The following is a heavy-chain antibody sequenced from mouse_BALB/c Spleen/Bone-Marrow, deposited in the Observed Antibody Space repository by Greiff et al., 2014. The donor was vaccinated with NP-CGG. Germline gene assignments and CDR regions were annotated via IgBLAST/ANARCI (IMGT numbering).Heavy chain of an antibody. Sequence: VQLQQSGAELVRPGSSVKISCKASGYAFSSCWMNWVKQRPGQGLEWIGQIYPGDGDTNYNGKFMGKATLTADKSSSTAYMQLSSLTSEDSAVYFCARRGYYGSSYYFDYWGQGTTLTVSS. D-gene: IGHD1-1*01. CDR3: ARRGYYGSSYYFDY. V-gene: IGHV1-80*01. J-gene: IGHJ2*01. CDR1: GYAFSSCW. CDR2: IYPGDGDT.